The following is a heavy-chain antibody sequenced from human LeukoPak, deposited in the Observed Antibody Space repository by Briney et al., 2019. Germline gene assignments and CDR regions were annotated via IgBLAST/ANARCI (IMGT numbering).Heavy chain of an antibody. CDR3: ARAAWGYHDSSGYYPSDY. D-gene: IGHD3-22*01. V-gene: IGHV4-30-4*01. J-gene: IGHJ4*02. CDR2: IYYSGST. CDR1: GGSISSGDYY. Sequence: TSQTLSLTCTVSGGSISSGDYYWSWIRQPPGKGLEWIGYIYYSGSTYYNPSLKSRVTISVDTSKNQFSLKLSSVTAADTAVYYCARAAWGYHDSSGYYPSDYWGQGTLVTVSS.